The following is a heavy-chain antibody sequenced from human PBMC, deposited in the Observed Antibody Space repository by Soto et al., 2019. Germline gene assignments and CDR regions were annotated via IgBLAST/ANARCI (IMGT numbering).Heavy chain of an antibody. CDR3: ARGSWDDVTGHYHMDV. CDR2: TYYRSKWYI. CDR1: GASVSSNSAA. J-gene: IGHJ6*03. V-gene: IGHV6-1*01. D-gene: IGHD1-1*01. Sequence: QVQLQQSGPGLVKPSQTLSLTCDISGASVSSNSAAWNWIRQTPSIGLEWLGRTYYRSKWYINYAVSVKSRITVNPDTSKTQFSLQLNSVTPEDTAVYYCARGSWDDVTGHYHMDVWGKGTTVTVSS.